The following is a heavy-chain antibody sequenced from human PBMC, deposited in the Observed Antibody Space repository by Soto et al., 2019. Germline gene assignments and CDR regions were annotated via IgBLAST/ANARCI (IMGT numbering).Heavy chain of an antibody. CDR2: ISYDGSNK. Sequence: ESGGGVVQPGRSLRLSCAASGFTFSSYAMHWVRQAPGKGLEWVAVISYDGSNKYYADSVKGRFTISRDNSKNTLYLQMNSLRAEDTAVYYCARRKYYSNNDKYYFDYWGQGTLVTVSS. V-gene: IGHV3-30-3*01. CDR3: ARRKYYSNNDKYYFDY. J-gene: IGHJ4*02. CDR1: GFTFSSYA. D-gene: IGHD4-4*01.